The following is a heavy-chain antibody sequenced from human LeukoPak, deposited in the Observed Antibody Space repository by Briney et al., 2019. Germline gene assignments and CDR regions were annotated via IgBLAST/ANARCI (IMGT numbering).Heavy chain of an antibody. CDR2: IRSKAYGCTT. D-gene: IGHD3-10*01. V-gene: IGHV3-49*04. J-gene: IGHJ5*02. Sequence: GGSLRLSCTASGFTFGDYAMSWVRQAPGKGLEWVGFIRSKAYGCTTEYAASVKGRFTISRDDSKSIAYLQMNSLKTEDTAVYYCTRAVYGLTITMVRGVKSQPNWFDPWGQGTLVTVSS. CDR1: GFTFGDYA. CDR3: TRAVYGLTITMVRGVKSQPNWFDP.